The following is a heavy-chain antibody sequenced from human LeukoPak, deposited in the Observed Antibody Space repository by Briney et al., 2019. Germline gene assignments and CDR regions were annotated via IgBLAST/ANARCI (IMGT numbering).Heavy chain of an antibody. CDR2: IGTAGDT. V-gene: IGHV3-13*01. CDR1: GFTFSSYD. CDR3: ATDSIRVGATGGSDH. D-gene: IGHD1-26*01. J-gene: IGHJ4*02. Sequence: GGSLRLSCAASGFTFSSYDMHWVRQATGKGLEWVSAIGTAGDTYYPGSVKGRFTISRENAKNSLYLQMNSLRAEDTAVYYCATDSIRVGATGGSDHWGQGALVTVSS.